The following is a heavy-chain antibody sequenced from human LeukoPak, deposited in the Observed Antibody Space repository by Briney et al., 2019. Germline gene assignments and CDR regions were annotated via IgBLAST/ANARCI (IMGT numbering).Heavy chain of an antibody. Sequence: KPSETLSLTCTVSGDSISSGDYYWSWIRQPPGKGLEWIGYIYYSGSTYYNPSLKSRVTISVDTSKNQFSLKLSSVTAADTAVYYCARGPNSLWDILTGYYFDYWGQGTLVTVSS. CDR1: GDSISSGDYY. V-gene: IGHV4-30-4*01. CDR2: IYYSGST. D-gene: IGHD3-9*01. J-gene: IGHJ4*02. CDR3: ARGPNSLWDILTGYYFDY.